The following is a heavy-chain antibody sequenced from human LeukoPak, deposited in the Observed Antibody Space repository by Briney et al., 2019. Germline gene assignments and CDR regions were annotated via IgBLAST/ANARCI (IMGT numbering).Heavy chain of an antibody. Sequence: GGSLRLSCAASDLTVSNSYMSWFRRAPGMGLEWVSVLYSGGTTYYADSVRGRFTISRDISKNTLILQMNSLRAEDSAVYYCAREMPGSAGAYDIWGQGTMVNVAS. CDR3: AREMPGSAGAYDI. J-gene: IGHJ3*02. CDR2: LYSGGTT. D-gene: IGHD2-2*01. CDR1: DLTVSNSY. V-gene: IGHV3-53*05.